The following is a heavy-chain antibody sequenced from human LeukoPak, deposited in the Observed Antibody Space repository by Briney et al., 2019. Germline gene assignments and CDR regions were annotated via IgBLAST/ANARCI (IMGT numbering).Heavy chain of an antibody. V-gene: IGHV4-59*01. CDR3: ARGARGYSKTFDY. Sequence: PSETLSLTCTVSGGSISSYYWSWIRQPPGKGLEWIGYIYYSGSTNYNPSLKSRVTISVDTSKNQFSLKLSSVTAADTAVYYCARGARGYSKTFDYWGQGTLVTVSS. D-gene: IGHD5-18*01. CDR2: IYYSGST. J-gene: IGHJ4*02. CDR1: GGSISSYY.